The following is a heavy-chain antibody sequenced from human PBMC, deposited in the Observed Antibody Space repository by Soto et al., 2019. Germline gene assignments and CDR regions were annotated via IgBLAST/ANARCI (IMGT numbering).Heavy chain of an antibody. CDR2: IIPIFGTA. D-gene: IGHD1-26*01. V-gene: IGHV1-69*01. CDR3: AGVAYGGSYWREFEY. Sequence: SWWAQQATRQGLEWMGGIIPIFGTANYAQKFQGRVTITADESTSTAYMELSSLRSEDTAVYYCAGVAYGGSYWREFEYWGKGTPVPVSS. J-gene: IGHJ4*02.